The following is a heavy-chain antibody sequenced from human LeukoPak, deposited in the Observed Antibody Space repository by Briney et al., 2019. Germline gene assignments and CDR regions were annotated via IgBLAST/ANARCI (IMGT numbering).Heavy chain of an antibody. CDR1: GFTFGDYT. D-gene: IGHD3-22*01. V-gene: IGHV3-49*04. CDR3: TRDRSGYYYNWFDP. CDR2: IRSKAYGGTT. Sequence: GGSLRLSCTASGFTFGDYTMNWVRQAPGKGLEWVGFIRSKAYGGTTEYAASVRGRFTISRDDSKTIAYLQMNSPKTEDTALYYCTRDRSGYYYNWFDPWGQGTLVTVSS. J-gene: IGHJ5*02.